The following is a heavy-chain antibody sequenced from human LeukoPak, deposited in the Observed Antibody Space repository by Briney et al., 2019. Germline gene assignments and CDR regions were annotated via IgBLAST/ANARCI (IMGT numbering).Heavy chain of an antibody. CDR3: ARATDYYGSGTLFGY. Sequence: PSETLSLTCTVSGGSISSYYWSWIRQLPGKGLEWIGYIYYSGSTNYNPSLKSRVTISVDTSKNQFSLKLSSVTAADTAVYYCARATDYYGSGTLFGYWGQGTLVTVSS. D-gene: IGHD3-10*01. CDR2: IYYSGST. CDR1: GGSISSYY. V-gene: IGHV4-59*01. J-gene: IGHJ4*02.